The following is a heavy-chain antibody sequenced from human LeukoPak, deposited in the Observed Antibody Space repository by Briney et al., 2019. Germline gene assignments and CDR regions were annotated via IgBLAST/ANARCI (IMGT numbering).Heavy chain of an antibody. J-gene: IGHJ3*02. V-gene: IGHV5-51*01. D-gene: IGHD2-21*01. CDR1: GYSFTSSW. Sequence: GESLKISCKGSGYSFTSSWIGWVRQMPGKGLEWMGIIYPGDSDTRYSPSFQGQVTISADKSISTAYLQWSSLKASDTAMYYCAELGSRLFQRPDAFDIWGQGTMVTVSS. CDR3: AELGSRLFQRPDAFDI. CDR2: IYPGDSDT.